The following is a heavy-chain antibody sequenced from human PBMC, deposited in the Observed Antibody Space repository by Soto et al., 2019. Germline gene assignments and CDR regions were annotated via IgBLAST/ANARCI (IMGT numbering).Heavy chain of an antibody. CDR1: GFTFRTYA. CDR3: AKGEYLDGSGSFYDIRF. CDR2: ISRSGGNT. V-gene: IGHV3-23*01. Sequence: GGSLRLSCAASGFTFRTYAMSWVRQAPGKGLEWVSGISRSGGNTYYADSVKGRFTISRDNSKNTLYLQINSLRAEDTALYYCAKGEYLDGSGSFYDIRFWGLGAMVTVYS. J-gene: IGHJ4*02. D-gene: IGHD3-10*01.